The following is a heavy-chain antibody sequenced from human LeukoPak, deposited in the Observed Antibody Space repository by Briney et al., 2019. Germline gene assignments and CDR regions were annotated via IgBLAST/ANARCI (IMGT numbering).Heavy chain of an antibody. Sequence: PSETLSLTCAVYGGSFSGYYWSWIRQPPGKGLEWIGEINHSGSTNYNPSLKSRVTISVDTSKNQFSLKLSSVTAADTAVYYCASLTVTRPRGYWGQGTLVTVSS. D-gene: IGHD4-17*01. CDR3: ASLTVTRPRGY. V-gene: IGHV4-34*01. CDR1: GGSFSGYY. J-gene: IGHJ4*02. CDR2: INHSGST.